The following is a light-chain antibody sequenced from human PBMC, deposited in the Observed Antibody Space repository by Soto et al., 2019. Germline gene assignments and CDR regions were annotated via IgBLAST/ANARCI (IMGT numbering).Light chain of an antibody. CDR2: WAS. V-gene: IGKV4-1*01. Sequence: DIVMTQSPDSLAVSLGERATISCKSSQSVLSNNKNYLAWYQQKPGQPPKLLINWASTRESGVPDRFSGSGSGTVFTLTISSLQAEDVAVYYCHQYYTSPHFGPGTILDIK. J-gene: IGKJ3*01. CDR1: QSVLSNNKNY. CDR3: HQYYTSPH.